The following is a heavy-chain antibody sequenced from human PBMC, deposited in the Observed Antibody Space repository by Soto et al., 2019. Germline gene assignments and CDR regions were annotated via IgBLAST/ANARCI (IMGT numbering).Heavy chain of an antibody. CDR1: GFTFSSYA. CDR2: ISGSGGST. Sequence: GGSMRLSCAASGFTFSSYAMSWVRQAPGKGLEWVSAISGSGGSTYYADSVKGRFTISRDNSKNTLYLQMNSLRAEDTAVYYCAKGDYYDSSGSLAWGQGTLVTVSS. V-gene: IGHV3-23*01. D-gene: IGHD3-22*01. J-gene: IGHJ5*02. CDR3: AKGDYYDSSGSLA.